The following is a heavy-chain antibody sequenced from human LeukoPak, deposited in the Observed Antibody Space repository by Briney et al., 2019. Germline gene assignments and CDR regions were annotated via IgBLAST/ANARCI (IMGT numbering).Heavy chain of an antibody. CDR2: IYNSGST. D-gene: IGHD3-16*01. J-gene: IGHJ5*02. CDR1: GGSISTYY. V-gene: IGHV4-59*08. Sequence: PSETLSLTCTVSGGSISTYYWSWIRQPPGKGLEWIGYIYNSGSTNYNPSLKSRVTISVDTSKNQFSLKFTSVTAADTAVYYCARHRPGERRFDPWGQGTLVTVSS. CDR3: ARHRPGERRFDP.